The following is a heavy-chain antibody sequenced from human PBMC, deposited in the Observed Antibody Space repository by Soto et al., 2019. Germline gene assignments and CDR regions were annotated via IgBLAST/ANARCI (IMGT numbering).Heavy chain of an antibody. Sequence: SETLSLTCTVSGGSISSYYWSWIRQPPGKGLEWIGYIYYSGSTNYNPSLKSRVTISVDTSKNQFSLKLSSVTAADTAVYYCARDEYSGYGYFDYWGQGTLVTVSS. CDR3: ARDEYSGYGYFDY. CDR1: GGSISSYY. V-gene: IGHV4-59*01. CDR2: IYYSGST. D-gene: IGHD5-12*01. J-gene: IGHJ4*02.